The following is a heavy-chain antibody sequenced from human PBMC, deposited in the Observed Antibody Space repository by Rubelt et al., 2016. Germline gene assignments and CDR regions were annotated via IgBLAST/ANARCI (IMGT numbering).Heavy chain of an antibody. J-gene: IGHJ6*02. CDR1: GFTFSSYA. D-gene: IGHD3-3*01. V-gene: IGHV3-23*01. CDR2: ISGSGGST. CDR3: AKDSTIFGVVIPDYYYYGMDV. Sequence: GGGLVQPGGSLRLSCAASGFTFSSYAMSWVRQAPGKGLEWVSAISGSGGSTYYADSVKGRFTISRDNSKNTLYLQMNSLRAEDTAVYYCAKDSTIFGVVIPDYYYYGMDVWGQGTTVTVSS.